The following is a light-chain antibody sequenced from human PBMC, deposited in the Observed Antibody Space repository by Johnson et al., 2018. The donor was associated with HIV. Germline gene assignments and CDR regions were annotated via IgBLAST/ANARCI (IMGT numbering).Light chain of an antibody. Sequence: QSVLTQPPSVSAAPGQKVTISCSGSSSNIGNNYVSWYQQLPGTAPKLLIYDNNKRPSGIPDRFSGSKSGTSATLGITGLQTGDEADYYCGTWDSSLSADLNVFGTGTKLNVL. CDR3: GTWDSSLSADLNV. CDR2: DNN. J-gene: IGLJ1*01. CDR1: SSNIGNNY. V-gene: IGLV1-51*01.